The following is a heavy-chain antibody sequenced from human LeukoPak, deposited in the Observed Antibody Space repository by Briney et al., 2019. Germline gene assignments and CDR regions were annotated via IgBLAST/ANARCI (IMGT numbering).Heavy chain of an antibody. D-gene: IGHD2-15*01. CDR3: ARGYCSGGSCYSGTLYYMDV. J-gene: IGHJ6*03. CDR1: GGTFSSYA. V-gene: IGHV1-69*05. Sequence: SVKVSCKASGGTFSSYAISWVRQAPGQGLEWMRGIIPIFGTANYAQKFQGRVTITTDESTSTAYMELSSLRSEDTAVCYCARGYCSGGSCYSGTLYYMDVWGKGTTVTVSS. CDR2: IIPIFGTA.